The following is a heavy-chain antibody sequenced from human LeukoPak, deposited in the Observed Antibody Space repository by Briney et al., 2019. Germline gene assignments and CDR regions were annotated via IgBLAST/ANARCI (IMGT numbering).Heavy chain of an antibody. D-gene: IGHD3-10*01. J-gene: IGHJ3*02. V-gene: IGHV1-18*04. CDR1: GYTFTSYG. Sequence: ASVKVSCQASGYTFTSYGISWVRQAPGQGLEWMGWISAYNGNTNYAQKLQGRVTMTTDTSTSTAYMERRSLRSDDTAVYYCAREFTTVRGVTLLGDAFDIWGQGTMVTVSS. CDR2: ISAYNGNT. CDR3: AREFTTVRGVTLLGDAFDI.